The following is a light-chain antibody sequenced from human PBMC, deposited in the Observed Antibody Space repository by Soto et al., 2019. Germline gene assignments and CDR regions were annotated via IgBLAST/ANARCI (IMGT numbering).Light chain of an antibody. CDR3: QQYGSSPPALT. CDR2: GAS. Sequence: EIVLTQSPATLSLSPGERATLPCRASQSVSNSLAWYQQKPGQAPRLLIYGASSRATGIPDRFSGSGSGTDFTLTISRLEPEDFAVYYCQQYGSSPPALTFGGGTKVDIK. CDR1: QSVSNS. V-gene: IGKV3-20*01. J-gene: IGKJ4*01.